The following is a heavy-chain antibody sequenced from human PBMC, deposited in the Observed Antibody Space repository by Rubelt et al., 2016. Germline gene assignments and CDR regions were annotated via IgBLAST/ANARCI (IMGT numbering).Heavy chain of an antibody. CDR2: INHSGST. V-gene: IGHV4-34*01. CDR1: GGSFSGYY. J-gene: IGHJ5*02. Sequence: QVQLQQWGAGLLKPSETLSLTCAVYGGSFSGYYWSWIRQPPGKGLEWIGEINHSGSTNYNPSLKSRVTISVDTSRNQCSLKLSSGTAADTAVYYCARALPLVIAAAGLDWFDPWGQGTLVTVSS. CDR3: ARALPLVIAAAGLDWFDP. D-gene: IGHD6-13*01.